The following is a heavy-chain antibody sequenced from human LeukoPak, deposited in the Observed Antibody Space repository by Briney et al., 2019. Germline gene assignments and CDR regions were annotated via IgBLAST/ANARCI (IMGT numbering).Heavy chain of an antibody. CDR2: IYTSGST. J-gene: IGHJ6*03. Sequence: SETLSLTCTVSDGSISSGSYYWSWIRQPAGKGLEWIGRIYTSGSTNYNPSLKSRVTISVDTSKNQFSLKLSSVTAADTAVYYCARQGYSYGYHYYYYMDVWGKGTTVTISS. CDR3: ARQGYSYGYHYYYYMDV. CDR1: DGSISSGSYY. V-gene: IGHV4-61*02. D-gene: IGHD5-18*01.